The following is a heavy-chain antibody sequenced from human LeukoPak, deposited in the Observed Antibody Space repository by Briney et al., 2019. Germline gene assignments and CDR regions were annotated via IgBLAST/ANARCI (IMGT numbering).Heavy chain of an antibody. D-gene: IGHD1-26*01. J-gene: IGHJ4*02. CDR3: TRESGAFSPFGF. V-gene: IGHV4-4*02. Sequence: SGTLSLTCAVSGGSITTTNWWSWVRQPPGKGLEWIGEVHLNGATDYNPSLESRFSMSIDKSNNHLSLEVTSVTAADTAMYYCTRESGAFSPFGFWGQGTLVTVSS. CDR2: VHLNGAT. CDR1: GGSITTTNW.